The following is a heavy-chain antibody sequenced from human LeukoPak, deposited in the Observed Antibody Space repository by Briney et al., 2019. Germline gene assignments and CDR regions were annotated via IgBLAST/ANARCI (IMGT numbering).Heavy chain of an antibody. V-gene: IGHV3-74*01. CDR3: ATGVVVAAIVLDP. D-gene: IGHD2-15*01. CDR2: INNDGSST. CDR1: GFTFSHYW. J-gene: IGHJ5*02. Sequence: GGSLRLSCAASGFTFSHYWMHWVRQVPGKGLVWVSHINNDGSSTTYADSVKGRFTISRDNAKNSLYLQMNSLRAEDTAVYYCATGVVVAAIVLDPWGQGTLVTVSS.